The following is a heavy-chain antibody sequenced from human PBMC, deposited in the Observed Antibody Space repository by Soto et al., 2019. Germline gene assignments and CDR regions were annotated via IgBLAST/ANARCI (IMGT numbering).Heavy chain of an antibody. CDR1: GGTFSSYA. J-gene: IGHJ5*02. Sequence: ASVKGSCKASGGTFSSYAISWVRQAPGQGLEWMGGIIPIFGTANYAQKFQGRVTITADESTSTAYMELSSLRSEDTAVYYCARGGYCSSTSCSDWFEPWGQGTLVTVSS. CDR2: IIPIFGTA. D-gene: IGHD2-2*01. CDR3: ARGGYCSSTSCSDWFEP. V-gene: IGHV1-69*13.